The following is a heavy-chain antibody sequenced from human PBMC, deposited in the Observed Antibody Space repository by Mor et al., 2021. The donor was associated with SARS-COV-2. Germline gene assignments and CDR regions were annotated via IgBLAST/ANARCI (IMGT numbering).Heavy chain of an antibody. J-gene: IGHJ4*02. CDR2: GTI. CDR3: AKGHFPRTGSIDC. V-gene: IGHV3-9*01. Sequence: GTIAYADSVKGRYTISRDNAKNSLYLQMDSLRADDTAFYYCAKGHFPRTGSIDCWGQGTLVTVSS. D-gene: IGHD3-9*01.